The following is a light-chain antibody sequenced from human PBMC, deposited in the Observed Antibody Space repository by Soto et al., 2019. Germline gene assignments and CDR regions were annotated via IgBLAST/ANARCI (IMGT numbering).Light chain of an antibody. CDR2: GAS. V-gene: IGKV3-20*01. J-gene: IGKJ2*01. Sequence: EIVLTQSPGTLSLSPGERATLSCRASQSVSSSYLAWYQQKPGQAPRLLIYGASSRATGIPDRFSGSGSGTDFTLTISRLEPVDFAVYYCQQYGSSPSTFGKGTKLEIQ. CDR3: QQYGSSPST. CDR1: QSVSSSY.